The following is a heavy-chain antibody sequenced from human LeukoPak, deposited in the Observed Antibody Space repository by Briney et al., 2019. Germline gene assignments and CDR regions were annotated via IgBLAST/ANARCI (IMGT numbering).Heavy chain of an antibody. D-gene: IGHD3-10*01. V-gene: IGHV1-2*02. CDR2: INPNSGGT. J-gene: IGHJ5*02. CDR1: GYTFTSYG. Sequence: ASVKVSCKASGYTFTSYGISWVRQAPGQGLEWMGWINPNSGGTNYAQKFQGRVTMTRDTSISTAYMELSRLRSDDTAVYYCARERKVRGVIILNNWFDPWGQGTLVTVSS. CDR3: ARERKVRGVIILNNWFDP.